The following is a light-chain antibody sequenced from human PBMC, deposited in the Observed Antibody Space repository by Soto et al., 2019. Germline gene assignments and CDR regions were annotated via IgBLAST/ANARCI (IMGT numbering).Light chain of an antibody. J-gene: IGKJ1*01. CDR2: GVS. V-gene: IGKV3-15*01. CDR1: QSVAGN. Sequence: EIVMTQSPATLSVSPGERATLSCRASQSVAGNLAWYQQKPGQPPRLLIYGVSTRATGVPDRFSGGGSGTDFTLTITRLEPEDFAVYYCQYYGNSPLTFGQGTKVDIK. CDR3: QYYGNSPLT.